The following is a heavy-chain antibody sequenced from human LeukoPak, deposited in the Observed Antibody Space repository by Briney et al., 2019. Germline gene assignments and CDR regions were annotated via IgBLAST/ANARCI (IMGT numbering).Heavy chain of an antibody. CDR3: ARDGYYYDSSGQDAFDI. D-gene: IGHD3-22*01. CDR1: GFTFSSYG. CDR2: IWYDGSNK. V-gene: IGHV3-33*01. Sequence: PGGSLRLSCAASGFTFSSYGMHWVRQAPGKGLEWVAVIWYDGSNKYYADSVKGRFTISRDNSKNTLYLQMDSLRAEDTAVYYCARDGYYYDSSGQDAFDIWGQGTMVTVSS. J-gene: IGHJ3*02.